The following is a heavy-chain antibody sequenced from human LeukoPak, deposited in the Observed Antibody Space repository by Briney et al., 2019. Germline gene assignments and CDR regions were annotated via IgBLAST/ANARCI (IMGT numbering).Heavy chain of an antibody. CDR3: ANLAPGEWSHLKNDYFDY. CDR1: GFSFTDAW. D-gene: IGHD3-3*01. V-gene: IGHV3-15*04. J-gene: IGHJ4*02. Sequence: GGSLRLSCVGSGFSFTDAWMSWVRQIPGKGLEWVGRIESKTDGETTDYATPVKDRFIISRDDSTNTLYLQMNSLRAEDTAVYYCANLAPGEWSHLKNDYFDYWGQGTLVTVSS. CDR2: IESKTDGETT.